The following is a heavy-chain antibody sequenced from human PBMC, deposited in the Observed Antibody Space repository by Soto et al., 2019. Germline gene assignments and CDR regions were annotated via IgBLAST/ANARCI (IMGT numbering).Heavy chain of an antibody. D-gene: IGHD2-21*01. CDR1: GGSISDGAYY. CDR3: ASGLSGDKVDQ. V-gene: IGHV4-30-4*01. Sequence: QVQLQESGPGLLKPSQTLTLHCTVSGGSISDGAYYWSWIRQPPGKGLEWIGHIYNSGNTYNNPSLRSRLTISLDTSKSQFSLNLNSVTSADTAVYYCASGLSGDKVDQWGQGTLVTVSS. J-gene: IGHJ4*02. CDR2: IYNSGNT.